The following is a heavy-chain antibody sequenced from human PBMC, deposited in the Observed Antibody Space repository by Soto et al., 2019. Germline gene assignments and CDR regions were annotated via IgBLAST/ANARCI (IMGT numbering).Heavy chain of an antibody. CDR2: IIPVFQTA. CDR3: ARGGSGYTWFNEF. V-gene: IGHV1-69*13. CDR1: GGLFSSYP. D-gene: IGHD3-22*01. Sequence: SLKVSCKASGGLFSSYPISWVRQVPGQGLEWMGGIIPVFQTAYYTQRFQGRVTITADESTNTAYMELSSLRSEDTAIYYCARGGSGYTWFNEFWGQGTLVTVSS. J-gene: IGHJ4*02.